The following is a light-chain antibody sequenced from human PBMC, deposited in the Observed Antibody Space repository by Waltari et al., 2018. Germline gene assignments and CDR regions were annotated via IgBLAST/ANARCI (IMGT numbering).Light chain of an antibody. Sequence: DIVMTQSPDSLAVSLGERATINCKSSQSVLSSYNSKNYLAWYQQKPGQPPKLLLYWASTRASGAPDRFSGSGSGTDFTLTISSLQAEDVAVYYCMQTLQTPYTFGQGTKLEIK. CDR3: MQTLQTPYT. CDR2: WAS. CDR1: QSVLSSYNSKNY. J-gene: IGKJ2*01. V-gene: IGKV4-1*01.